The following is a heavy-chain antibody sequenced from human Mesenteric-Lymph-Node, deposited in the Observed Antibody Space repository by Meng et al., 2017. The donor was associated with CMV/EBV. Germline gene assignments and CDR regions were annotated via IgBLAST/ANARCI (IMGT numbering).Heavy chain of an antibody. Sequence: SGGSISSDDYYWAGIRQPPGKGLEWIGSISLSGGTSYNPSLKSRVTVSVDTPKKQSSLKLRSVTAADTGIYFCAKQSAFTGWYIGFDDWGQGTLVTVSS. CDR3: AKQSAFTGWYIGFDD. D-gene: IGHD6-19*01. CDR2: ISLSGGT. J-gene: IGHJ4*02. V-gene: IGHV4-39*01. CDR1: GGSISSDDYY.